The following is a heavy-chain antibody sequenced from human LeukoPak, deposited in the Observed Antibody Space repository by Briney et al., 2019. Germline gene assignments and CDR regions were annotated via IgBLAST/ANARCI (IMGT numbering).Heavy chain of an antibody. V-gene: IGHV4-61*02. CDR1: GGSISSGSYY. Sequence: PSETLSLTCTVSGGSISSGSYYWSWIRQPAGKGLEWIGRIYTSGSTNYNPSLKSRVTMSVDTSKNQFSLKLSSVTAADTAVYYCARDPYYGSGDPHYWGQGTLVTVSS. CDR3: ARDPYYGSGDPHY. CDR2: IYTSGST. J-gene: IGHJ4*02. D-gene: IGHD3-10*01.